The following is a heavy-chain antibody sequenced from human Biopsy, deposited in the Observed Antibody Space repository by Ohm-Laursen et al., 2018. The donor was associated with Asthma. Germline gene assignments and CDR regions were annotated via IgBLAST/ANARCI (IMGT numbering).Heavy chain of an antibody. Sequence: RSLRLSCSASGFTFRSYAMHWVRQAPGKGLEWVAVGGSYYDGGLKYYADSVNGRFTVSRDDSKNTLYLQMNSLRPDDTAVYYCARDVMEWYLPAFDFWGQRTLVNVSS. CDR2: GGSYYDGGLK. V-gene: IGHV3-30-3*01. D-gene: IGHD3-3*01. J-gene: IGHJ4*02. CDR1: GFTFRSYA. CDR3: ARDVMEWYLPAFDF.